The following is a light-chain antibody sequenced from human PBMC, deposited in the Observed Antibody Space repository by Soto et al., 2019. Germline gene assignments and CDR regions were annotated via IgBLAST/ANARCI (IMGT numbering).Light chain of an antibody. CDR2: EAS. Sequence: DIQMTQSPSTLSASVGDRVTITCRASQSTSTWLAWYQQRPGKTPKLLISEASKLESGVPSRFSGSGSGTEFTLTISSLQPDDFATYYCQQYITYPYEFGQGTQVEIK. CDR1: QSTSTW. V-gene: IGKV1-5*03. J-gene: IGKJ1*01. CDR3: QQYITYPYE.